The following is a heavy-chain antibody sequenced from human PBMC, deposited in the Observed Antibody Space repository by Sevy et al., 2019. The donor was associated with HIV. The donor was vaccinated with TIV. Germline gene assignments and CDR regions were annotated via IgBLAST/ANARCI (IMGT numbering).Heavy chain of an antibody. D-gene: IGHD3-3*01. Sequence: GESLKISCKGSGYSFTSYWISWVRQMPGKGLEWMGRIDPSDSYTNYSPSFQGHVTISADKSISTAYLQWSSLKASDTAMYYCASHDFWSGYHDYWGHGTLVTVSS. J-gene: IGHJ4*01. CDR1: GYSFTSYW. V-gene: IGHV5-10-1*01. CDR3: ASHDFWSGYHDY. CDR2: IDPSDSYT.